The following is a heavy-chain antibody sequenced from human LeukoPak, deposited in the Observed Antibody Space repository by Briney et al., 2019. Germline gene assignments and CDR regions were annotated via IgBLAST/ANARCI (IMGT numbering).Heavy chain of an antibody. CDR3: ARQEGGSGSYYGYYYYYMDV. V-gene: IGHV1-18*01. CDR2: ISAYDGDT. D-gene: IGHD3-10*01. CDR1: GYTFTSYG. J-gene: IGHJ6*03. Sequence: GASVKVSCKSSGYTFTSYGISWVRQAPGQGLEWMGWISAYDGDTNYAQKVQGRVTMTTDTSTSTAYMELRSLRFDGTAVYYCARQEGGSGSYYGYYYYYMDVWGKGTTVTVSS.